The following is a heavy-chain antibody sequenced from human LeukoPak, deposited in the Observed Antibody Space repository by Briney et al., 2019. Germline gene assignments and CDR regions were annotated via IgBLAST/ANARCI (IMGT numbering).Heavy chain of an antibody. CDR1: GFTFSSYA. D-gene: IGHD3-22*01. J-gene: IGHJ4*02. V-gene: IGHV3-23*01. Sequence: PGGSLRLSCAASGFTFSSYAMSWVRQAPGKGLEWVSAVSSSGGSTYYADSVKGRFTISRGNSKNTLYLQMNSLRAEDTAVYYCAKLQKDYYDSSGYYPQRRYFDYWGQGTLVTVSS. CDR3: AKLQKDYYDSSGYYPQRRYFDY. CDR2: VSSSGGST.